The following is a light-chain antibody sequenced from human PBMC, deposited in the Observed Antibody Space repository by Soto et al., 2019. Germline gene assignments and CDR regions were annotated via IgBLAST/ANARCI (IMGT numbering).Light chain of an antibody. CDR1: QTISNS. Sequence: DIQVTPSPPSLSASVGDRVIITCRTSQTISNSLNWYQQKPGKAPKVLNQAASSLQSGVPSRFRGSGSGTDFTLTISGLQPEDFAPYYCQQRLSTPYTFGQGIKLEIK. V-gene: IGKV1-39*01. CDR3: QQRLSTPYT. J-gene: IGKJ2*01. CDR2: AAS.